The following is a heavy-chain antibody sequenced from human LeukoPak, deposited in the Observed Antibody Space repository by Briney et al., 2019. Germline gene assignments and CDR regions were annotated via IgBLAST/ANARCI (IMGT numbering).Heavy chain of an antibody. Sequence: GGSLRLSCAASGFTFSDYWMHWVRQAPGKGLVWVSRINSDGRNIRYADSVKGRFTISRDNAKNTLYLQMNSLTPEDTAVYYCAREGALGYGHYTYDYWGQGTLVTVSS. D-gene: IGHD4-17*01. J-gene: IGHJ4*02. CDR2: INSDGRNI. CDR3: AREGALGYGHYTYDY. CDR1: GFTFSDYW. V-gene: IGHV3-74*01.